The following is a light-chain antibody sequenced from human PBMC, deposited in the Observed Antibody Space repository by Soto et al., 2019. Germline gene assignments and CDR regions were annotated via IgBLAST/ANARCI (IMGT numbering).Light chain of an antibody. CDR1: QSISSW. CDR3: QQYNSYWT. Sequence: DIHMTQSPSTLSASVGDRVTITCRASQSISSWLAWYQQKPGKAPKLLIYDASSLESGVPSRFSGSGSGTEFTLTISSLQPDDFATCYCQQYNSYWTFGQGTKVDIK. V-gene: IGKV1-5*01. CDR2: DAS. J-gene: IGKJ1*01.